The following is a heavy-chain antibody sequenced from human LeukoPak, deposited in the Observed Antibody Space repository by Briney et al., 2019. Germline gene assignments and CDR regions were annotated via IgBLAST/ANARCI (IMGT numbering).Heavy chain of an antibody. J-gene: IGHJ3*01. D-gene: IGHD3-22*01. CDR2: MNPNSGNT. Sequence: ASVKVSCKASGYTFTNYDINWVRQATGQGLEWMGWMNPNSGNTGYAQKFQGRVTMTRNTSISTAYMELNSLTSEDTAVYYCASDTSHTGGYYYREDAFDVWGQGTVVTVSS. CDR3: ASDTSHTGGYYYREDAFDV. V-gene: IGHV1-8*01. CDR1: GYTFTNYD.